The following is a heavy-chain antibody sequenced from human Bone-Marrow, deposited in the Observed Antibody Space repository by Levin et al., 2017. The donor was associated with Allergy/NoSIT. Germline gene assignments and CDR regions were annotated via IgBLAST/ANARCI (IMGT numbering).Heavy chain of an antibody. D-gene: IGHD3-16*01. J-gene: IGHJ6*02. CDR3: AKVGVWYGMDV. V-gene: IGHV3-7*01. CDR1: GFTFSSSW. Sequence: GGSLRLSCAASGFTFSSSWMTWVRQAPGKGLEWVATIKPDGSEINYGDSVNGRFAMSRDNDKNLLYLEMNSLGGEDTAVYYCAKVGVWYGMDVWGQGTTVTVS. CDR2: IKPDGSEI.